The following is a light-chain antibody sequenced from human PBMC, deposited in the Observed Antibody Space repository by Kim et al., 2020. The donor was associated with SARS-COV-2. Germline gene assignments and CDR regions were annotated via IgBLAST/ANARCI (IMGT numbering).Light chain of an antibody. CDR2: GAS. Sequence: VSPGERATHSCRASQSVSSNLAWYQQKPGQAPRLLIYGASTRATGIPARFSGSGSGTEFTLTISSLQSEDFAVYYCQQYNNWPPDTFGQGTKLEI. CDR1: QSVSSN. CDR3: QQYNNWPPDT. V-gene: IGKV3-15*01. J-gene: IGKJ2*01.